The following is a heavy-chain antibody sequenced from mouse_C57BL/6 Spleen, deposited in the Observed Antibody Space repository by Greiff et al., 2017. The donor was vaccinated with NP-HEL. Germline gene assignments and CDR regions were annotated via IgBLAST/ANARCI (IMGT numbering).Heavy chain of an antibody. Sequence: EVMLVESGGGLVQPKGSLKLSCAASGFSFNTYAMNWVRQAPGKGLEWVARIRSKSNNYATYYADSVKDRFTISRDDSESMLYLQMNNLKTEDTAMYYCVRQRETGFDDWGQGTTLTVSS. CDR2: IRSKSNNYAT. CDR3: VRQRETGFDD. J-gene: IGHJ2*01. V-gene: IGHV10-1*01. CDR1: GFSFNTYA.